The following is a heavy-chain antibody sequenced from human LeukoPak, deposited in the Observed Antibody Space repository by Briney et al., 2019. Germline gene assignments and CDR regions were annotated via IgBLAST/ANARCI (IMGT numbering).Heavy chain of an antibody. CDR1: GFTFSSYG. D-gene: IGHD3-22*01. CDR3: AKDAGSSMIVVVGDY. CDR2: IWYDGSNK. V-gene: IGHV3-33*06. J-gene: IGHJ4*02. Sequence: PGGSLRLSCAASGFTFSSYGMHWVRQAPGKGLEWVAVIWYDGSNKYYADSVKGRFTISRDNSKNTLYLQMYSLRAEDTAVYYCAKDAGSSMIVVVGDYWGQGTLVTVSS.